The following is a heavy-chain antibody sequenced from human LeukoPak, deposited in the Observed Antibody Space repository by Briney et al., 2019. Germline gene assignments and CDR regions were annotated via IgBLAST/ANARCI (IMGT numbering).Heavy chain of an antibody. D-gene: IGHD3-10*01. Sequence: SETLSLTCAVYGGSFSGYYWSWIRQPPGKGLEWIGVINHSGSTNYNPSLKSRVTISVDTSKNQFSLKLSSVTAADTAVYYCARHIYYGSGSYYKSPRWFDPWGQGTLVTVSS. J-gene: IGHJ5*02. CDR2: INHSGST. CDR3: ARHIYYGSGSYYKSPRWFDP. V-gene: IGHV4-34*01. CDR1: GGSFSGYY.